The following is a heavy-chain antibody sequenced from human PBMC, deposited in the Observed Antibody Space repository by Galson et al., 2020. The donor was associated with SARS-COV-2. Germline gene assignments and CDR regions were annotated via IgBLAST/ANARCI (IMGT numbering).Heavy chain of an antibody. J-gene: IGHJ6*02. CDR2: IYYSGST. Sequence: SETLSLTCTVSGGSISSGGYYWSWIRQHPGKGLEWIGYIYYSGSTYYNPSLKSRVTISVDTSKNQFSLKLSSVTAADTAVYYCAGGTNNYYYGMDVWGQGTTVTVSS. V-gene: IGHV4-31*03. CDR1: GGSISSGGYY. CDR3: AGGTNNYYYGMDV.